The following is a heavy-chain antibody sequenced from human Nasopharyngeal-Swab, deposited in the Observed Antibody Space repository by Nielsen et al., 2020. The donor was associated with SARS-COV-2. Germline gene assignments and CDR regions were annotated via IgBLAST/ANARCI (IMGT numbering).Heavy chain of an antibody. J-gene: IGHJ4*02. CDR2: IKEDGSEK. CDR1: GFTFTSYW. V-gene: IGHV3-7*01. CDR3: VTGGSYYVY. Sequence: GESLKISYAASGFTFTSYWMSWVRQAPGKGLEWVANIKEDGSEKKYVDSVKGRFTISRDNAKNSLYLQMNSLRAEDTAVYHCVTGGSYYVYWGQGTLVTVSS. D-gene: IGHD1-26*01.